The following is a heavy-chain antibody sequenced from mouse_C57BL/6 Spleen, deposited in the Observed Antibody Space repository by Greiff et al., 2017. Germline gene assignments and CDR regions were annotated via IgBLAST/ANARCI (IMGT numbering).Heavy chain of an antibody. CDR2: IYPGDGDT. J-gene: IGHJ2*01. CDR1: GYAFSSYW. Sequence: QVQLQQSGAELVKPGASVKISCKASGYAFSSYWMNWVKQRPGKGLEWIGQIYPGDGDTNYNGKFKGKATLTADKSSSTAYMQLRSLTSEDSAVDFCARKGLGYYFGYWGQGTTLTVSS. D-gene: IGHD3-3*01. V-gene: IGHV1-80*01. CDR3: ARKGLGYYFGY.